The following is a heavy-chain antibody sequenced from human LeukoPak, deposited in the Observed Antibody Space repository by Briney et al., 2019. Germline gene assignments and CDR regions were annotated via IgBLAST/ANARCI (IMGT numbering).Heavy chain of an antibody. CDR1: GFTFSSYA. V-gene: IGHV3-30-3*02. CDR2: ISYDGSNK. CDR3: AKSNREIDILTGYLPHYYYYGMDV. Sequence: SGGSLRLSCAASGFTFSSYAMHWVRQAPGKGLEWVAVISYDGSNKYYADSVKGRFTISRDNSKNTLYLQMNSLRAEDTAVYYCAKSNREIDILTGYLPHYYYYGMDVWGQGTTVTVSS. D-gene: IGHD3-9*01. J-gene: IGHJ6*02.